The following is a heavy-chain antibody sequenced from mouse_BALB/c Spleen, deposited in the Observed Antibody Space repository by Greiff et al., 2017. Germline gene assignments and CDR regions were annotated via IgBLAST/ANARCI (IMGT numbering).Heavy chain of an antibody. J-gene: IGHJ3*01. Sequence: EVKLVESGGGLVKPGGSLKLSCAASGFAFSSYDMSWVRQTPEKRLEWVAYISSGGGSTYYPDTVKGRFTISRDNAKNTLYLQMSSLKSEDTAMYYCARRLHGGFAYWGQGTLVTVSA. D-gene: IGHD6-1*01. V-gene: IGHV5-12-1*01. CDR2: ISSGGGST. CDR3: ARRLHGGFAY. CDR1: GFAFSSYD.